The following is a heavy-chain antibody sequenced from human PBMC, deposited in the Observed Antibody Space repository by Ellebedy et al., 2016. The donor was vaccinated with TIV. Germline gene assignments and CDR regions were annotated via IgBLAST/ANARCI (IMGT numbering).Heavy chain of an antibody. CDR3: ARDNRLPHRARSGSPSDY. V-gene: IGHV3-48*04. D-gene: IGHD3-10*01. CDR2: ISDRSTE. Sequence: PGGSLRLSCAAYGFTFSTHSMNWVRQAPGKGLEWVSYISDRSTEYYADSVKGRFTISRDNAKNSLYLQMNSLRLEDTAVYYCARDNRLPHRARSGSPSDYWGQGTLVIVSS. J-gene: IGHJ4*02. CDR1: GFTFSTHS.